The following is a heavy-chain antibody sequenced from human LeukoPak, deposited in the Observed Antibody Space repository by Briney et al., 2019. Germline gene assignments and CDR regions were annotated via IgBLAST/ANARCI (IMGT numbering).Heavy chain of an antibody. CDR3: ASEQILPSYYDFWSGYYRAGGYFDY. V-gene: IGHV4-39*07. J-gene: IGHJ4*02. CDR2: IYYSGST. Sequence: KPSETLSLTCTVSGGSISSSSYYWGWIRQPPGKGLEWIGSIYYSGSTYYNPSLKSRVTISVDTSKNQFSLKLSSVTAADTAVYYCASEQILPSYYDFWSGYYRAGGYFDYWGQGTLVTVSS. D-gene: IGHD3-3*01. CDR1: GGSISSSSYY.